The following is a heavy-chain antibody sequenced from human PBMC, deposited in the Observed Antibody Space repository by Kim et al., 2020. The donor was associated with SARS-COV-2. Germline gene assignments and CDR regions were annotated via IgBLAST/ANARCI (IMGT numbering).Heavy chain of an antibody. CDR3: VKDLRGGFIAAAGTVDY. CDR2: ISSNGGST. CDR1: GFTFSSYA. V-gene: IGHV3-64D*09. D-gene: IGHD6-13*01. J-gene: IGHJ4*02. Sequence: GGSLRLSCSASGFTFSSYAMHWVRQAPGKGLEYVSAISSNGGSTYYADSVKGRFTISRDNSKNTLYLQMSSLRAEDTAVYYCVKDLRGGFIAAAGTVDYWGQGTLVTVSS.